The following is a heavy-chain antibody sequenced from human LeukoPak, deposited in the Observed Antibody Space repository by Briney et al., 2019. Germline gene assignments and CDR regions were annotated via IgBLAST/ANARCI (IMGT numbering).Heavy chain of an antibody. CDR3: ARSLTTLTYEGY. Sequence: GGSLRLTCAASGFTFSSYMMNWVRQAPGKGLEWVSSINSGSTYTYYTESVKGRFTVSRDNAKNSLFLQMNSLRAEDTAIYYCARSLTTLTYEGYWGQGTLVTVSS. CDR1: GFTFSSYM. J-gene: IGHJ4*02. D-gene: IGHD1-1*01. CDR2: INSGSTYT. V-gene: IGHV3-21*01.